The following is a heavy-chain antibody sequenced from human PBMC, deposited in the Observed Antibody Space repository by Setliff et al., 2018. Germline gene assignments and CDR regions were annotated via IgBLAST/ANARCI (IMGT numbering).Heavy chain of an antibody. Sequence: PSETLSLTCAVYGGSFSGYYWSWIRQPPGKGLEWIGEINHSGSTNNNPSLKRRVTISVDTSKNQFSLKLSSVTAADTAVYYCARTYNFWSGYFDYWGQGTLVTVSS. J-gene: IGHJ4*02. CDR3: ARTYNFWSGYFDY. V-gene: IGHV4-34*01. CDR2: INHSGST. D-gene: IGHD3-3*01. CDR1: GGSFSGYY.